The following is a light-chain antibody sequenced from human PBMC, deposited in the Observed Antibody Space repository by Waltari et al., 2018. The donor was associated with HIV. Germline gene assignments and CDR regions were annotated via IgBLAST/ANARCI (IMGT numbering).Light chain of an antibody. CDR3: QSYDTSLSAYV. Sequence: QSVLAQPPSVSGAPGQRVTISCTGSSSNIGAGYAVHWYQQLPGTAPKFLIYGNTNRPSGVPDRFSGSKSGSSASLAITGLQAEDEADYYCQSYDTSLSAYVFGTGTKVTVL. CDR1: SSNIGAGYA. CDR2: GNT. V-gene: IGLV1-40*01. J-gene: IGLJ1*01.